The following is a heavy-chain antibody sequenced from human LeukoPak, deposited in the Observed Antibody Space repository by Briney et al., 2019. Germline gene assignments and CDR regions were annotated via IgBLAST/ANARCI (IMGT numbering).Heavy chain of an antibody. CDR2: IYYSGST. CDR3: ARDGYSYGLGWFDA. Sequence: SETLSLTCTVSGGSICSYYWSWIRQPPGRGLEWIGYIYYSGSTNYNHSFKSRVSISVDTSKNQFPLRLTSVTAADTAVYFCARDGYSYGLGWFDAWGQGTLVTVSS. V-gene: IGHV4-59*01. D-gene: IGHD5-18*01. CDR1: GGSICSYY. J-gene: IGHJ5*02.